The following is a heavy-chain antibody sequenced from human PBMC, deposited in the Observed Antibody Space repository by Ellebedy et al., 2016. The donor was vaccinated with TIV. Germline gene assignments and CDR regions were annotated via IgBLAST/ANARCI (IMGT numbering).Heavy chain of an antibody. D-gene: IGHD6-6*01. CDR1: GFTFSSYG. CDR3: ARVHRIAAPPHYYYGMDV. J-gene: IGHJ6*02. V-gene: IGHV3-33*01. Sequence: PGGSLRLSCAASGFTFSSYGMHWVRKAPGKGLEWVAVIWYDGSNKYYADSVKGRFTISRDNSKKPLYLQMNSLRAEDTAVYYCARVHRIAAPPHYYYGMDVWGQGTTVTVSS. CDR2: IWYDGSNK.